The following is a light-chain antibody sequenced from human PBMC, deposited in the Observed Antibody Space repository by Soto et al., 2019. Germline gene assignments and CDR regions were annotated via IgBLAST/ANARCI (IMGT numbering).Light chain of an antibody. V-gene: IGLV2-14*01. Sequence: QSALTQPASVSGSPGQSITISCTGTSSDVGGYNYVSWYQQHPGKAPKLMIYDVSNRPSGVSNRFSGSKSGNTASLTISGLQAEDEADYYCSSYTSSSTQVCGTGTKVTVL. CDR1: SSDVGGYNY. CDR2: DVS. J-gene: IGLJ1*01. CDR3: SSYTSSSTQV.